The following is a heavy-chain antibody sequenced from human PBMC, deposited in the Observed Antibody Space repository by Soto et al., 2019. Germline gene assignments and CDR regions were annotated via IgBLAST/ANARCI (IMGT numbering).Heavy chain of an antibody. V-gene: IGHV1-18*01. J-gene: IGHJ4*02. CDR2: ISAYNGNT. Sequence: QVQLVQSGAEVKKPGASVKVSCKASGYTFTSYGISWVRQAPGQGLEWMGWISAYNGNTNYAQKLQCRVTMTTDTPTSRAYSEVRILRSDGPGVYYCVSVPRPSYDILPVWLYFCFEYWVQGTLVTVSS. CDR1: GYTFTSYG. D-gene: IGHD3-9*01. CDR3: VSVPRPSYDILPVWLYFCFEY.